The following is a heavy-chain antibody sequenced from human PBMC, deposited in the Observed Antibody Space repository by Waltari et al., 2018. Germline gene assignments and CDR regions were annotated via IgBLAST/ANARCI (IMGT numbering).Heavy chain of an antibody. Sequence: QVQLVESGGGVVQPGRSLRLSCAASGFTFSSYGMHWVRQAPGKGLEWVAVIWYDGSNKYYADSVKGRFTISRDNSKNTLYLQMNSLRAEDTAVYYCARGSHLWWQPLAWGQGTLVTVSS. CDR2: IWYDGSNK. V-gene: IGHV3-33*01. CDR3: ARGSHLWWQPLA. D-gene: IGHD3-10*01. J-gene: IGHJ5*02. CDR1: GFTFSSYG.